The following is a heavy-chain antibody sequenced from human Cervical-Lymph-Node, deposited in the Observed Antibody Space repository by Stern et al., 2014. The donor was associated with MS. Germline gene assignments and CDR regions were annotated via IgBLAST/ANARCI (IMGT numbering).Heavy chain of an antibody. J-gene: IGHJ4*02. D-gene: IGHD6-13*01. V-gene: IGHV1-69*01. CDR2: ITPLFGTA. Sequence: QLVQSGAELKKPGSSVKVSCKTSGGTFSSLSVSWVRRAPGHGLEWLGGITPLFGTANYVQKFQDRLTILADESTETVYMTLSGLRSDDTAIYYCARDQAGIAAHWGQGTLVTVSS. CDR3: ARDQAGIAAH. CDR1: GGTFSSLS.